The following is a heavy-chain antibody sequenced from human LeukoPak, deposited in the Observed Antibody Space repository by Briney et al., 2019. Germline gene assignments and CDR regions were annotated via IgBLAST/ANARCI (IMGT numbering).Heavy chain of an antibody. CDR3: AKPRLRGGYLFDY. V-gene: IGHV3-30*18. CDR1: GFTFSSYG. Sequence: GRSLRLSCAASGFTFSSYGMHWLRQAPGKGLGGMAVVSDDGSNKYYEDSVRGRFTISRGNSKNTLYLQMSSLRDEDTAVYYCAKPRLRGGYLFDYWGRGTLVTVSS. J-gene: IGHJ4*02. CDR2: VSDDGSNK. D-gene: IGHD5-12*01.